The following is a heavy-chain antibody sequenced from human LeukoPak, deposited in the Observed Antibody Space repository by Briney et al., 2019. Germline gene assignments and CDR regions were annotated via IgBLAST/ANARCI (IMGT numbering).Heavy chain of an antibody. CDR2: ISYDGSNK. D-gene: IGHD1-7*01. CDR3: AKGELRFDY. Sequence: GRSLRLSCAASGFTFSSYGMYWVRQAPGKGLEWVAVISYDGSNKYYADSVKGRFTISRDNSKNTLYLQMNSLRAEDTAVYYCAKGELRFDYWGQGTLVTVSS. J-gene: IGHJ4*02. CDR1: GFTFSSYG. V-gene: IGHV3-30*18.